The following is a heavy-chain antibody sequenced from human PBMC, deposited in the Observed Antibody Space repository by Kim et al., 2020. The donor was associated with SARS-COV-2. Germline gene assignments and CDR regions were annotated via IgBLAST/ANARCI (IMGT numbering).Heavy chain of an antibody. J-gene: IGHJ4*02. V-gene: IGHV4-39*01. CDR2: IYYSGST. CDR1: GGSISSSSYY. D-gene: IGHD6-13*01. CDR3: ARARAGSSWYPPDY. Sequence: SETLSLTCTVSGGSISSSSYYWGWIRQPPGKGLEWIGTIYYSGSTYYNPSLKSRVTISVDTSKSQFSLKLSSVTAADTAVYYCARARAGSSWYPPDYWGQGTLVTVSS.